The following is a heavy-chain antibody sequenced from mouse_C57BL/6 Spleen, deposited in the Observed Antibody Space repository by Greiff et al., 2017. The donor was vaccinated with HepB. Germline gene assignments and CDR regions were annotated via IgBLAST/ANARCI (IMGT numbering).Heavy chain of an antibody. CDR3: ASDGLGYGSSSFAY. Sequence: QVQLKQPGAELVKPGASVKMSCKASGYTFTSYWITWVKQRPGQGLEWIGDIYPGSGSTNYNEKFKSKATLTVDTSSSTAYMQLSSLTSEDSAVYYCASDGLGYGSSSFAYWGQGTLVTVSA. CDR2: IYPGSGST. J-gene: IGHJ3*01. V-gene: IGHV1-55*01. CDR1: GYTFTSYW. D-gene: IGHD1-1*01.